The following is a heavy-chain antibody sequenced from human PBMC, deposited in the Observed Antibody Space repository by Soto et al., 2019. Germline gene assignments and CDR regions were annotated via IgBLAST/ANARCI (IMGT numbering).Heavy chain of an antibody. CDR3: STQNNSYAWGV. Sequence: QVQLQESGPGLVKPSETLSLTCTVSGAPITTTKGWAWVRLPPGKGLEWIGELSRGDERSSNPSHEGRFTMTLDKSTNHFSLKLISVPAADTAIYYCSTQNNSYAWGVWGRGTSVTVSS. CDR1: GAPITTTKG. CDR2: LSRGDER. J-gene: IGHJ6*02. V-gene: IGHV4-4*02.